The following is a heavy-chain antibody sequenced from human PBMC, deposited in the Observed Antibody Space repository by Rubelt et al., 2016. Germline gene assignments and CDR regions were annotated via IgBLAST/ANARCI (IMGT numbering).Heavy chain of an antibody. V-gene: IGHV4-59*12. CDR3: ARVRYGDGYNFLDY. D-gene: IGHD5-24*01. J-gene: IGHJ4*02. Sequence: QVQLQESGPGLVKPSETLSLTCTVSGGSISSYYWSWIRQPPGKGLEWIGYIYYSGSTNYNPSLRRRVTISVDTAKNQLSLKLISVTAADTAVYYCARVRYGDGYNFLDYWGQGTLVTVSS. CDR1: GGSISSYY. CDR2: IYYSGST.